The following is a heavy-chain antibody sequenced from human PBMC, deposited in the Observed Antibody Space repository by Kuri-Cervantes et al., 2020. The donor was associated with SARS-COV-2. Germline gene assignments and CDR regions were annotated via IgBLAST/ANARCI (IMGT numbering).Heavy chain of an antibody. J-gene: IGHJ6*02. Sequence: GGSLRLSCAASGFTLGHYGMHWVRQAPGKGLEWVAVTSYDGRNKYVADSVRGRFSVSRDNSKNTLYLQMNSLRAEDTAVYYCAKDITGVVPYYYYGMDVWGQGTTVTVSS. D-gene: IGHD1-20*01. CDR3: AKDITGVVPYYYYGMDV. CDR1: GFTLGHYG. V-gene: IGHV3-30*18. CDR2: TSYDGRNK.